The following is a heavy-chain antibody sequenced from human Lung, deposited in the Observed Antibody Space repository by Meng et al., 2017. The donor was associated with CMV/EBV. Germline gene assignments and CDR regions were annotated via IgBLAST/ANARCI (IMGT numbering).Heavy chain of an antibody. CDR1: GFTFSSYE. V-gene: IGHV3-48*03. CDR2: ISSSGSTI. CDR3: ARLLSKGLIVVPAVSSDY. Sequence: SCAASGFTFSSYEMNWVRQAPGKGLEWVSYISSSGSTIYYADSVKGRFTISRDNAKNSLYLQMNSLRAEDTAVYYCARLLSKGLIVVPAVSSDYXGQGXLVTVPQ. D-gene: IGHD2-2*01. J-gene: IGHJ4*02.